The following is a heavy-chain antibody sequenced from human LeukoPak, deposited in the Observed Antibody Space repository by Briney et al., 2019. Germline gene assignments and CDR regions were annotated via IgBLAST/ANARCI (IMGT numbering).Heavy chain of an antibody. V-gene: IGHV4-39*01. CDR2: IYYSGST. CDR3: ARHPPYGSRNWGAYYFDS. J-gene: IGHJ4*02. D-gene: IGHD3-10*01. CDR1: GGAISSTAYY. Sequence: SETLSLTCNVSGGAISSTAYYWGWIRQPPGKGLEWIGSIYYSGSTYYNPSLKSRVTISVDTSHNQFSLKLNSVTAADTALYYCARHPPYGSRNWGAYYFDSWGQGTLVTVFS.